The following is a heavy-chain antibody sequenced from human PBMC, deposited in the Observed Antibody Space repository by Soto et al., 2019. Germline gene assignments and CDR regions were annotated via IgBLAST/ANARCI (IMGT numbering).Heavy chain of an antibody. V-gene: IGHV3-30*18. D-gene: IGHD6-13*01. CDR3: AKDWGSSGWYNGFEP. CDR2: ISHDGGAT. J-gene: IGHJ5*02. CDR1: GFTFSTSG. Sequence: QVQLVESGGGVVQSGRSLRLSCAASGFTFSTSGMHWIRQAPGKGLEWVAMISHDGGATYYVDSVKGRFTISRDTDKNTLHLQMDSLRPEDTATYYCAKDWGSSGWYNGFEPWGQGTLVTVSS.